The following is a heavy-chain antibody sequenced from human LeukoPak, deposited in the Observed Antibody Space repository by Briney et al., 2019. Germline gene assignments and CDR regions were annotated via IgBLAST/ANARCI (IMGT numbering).Heavy chain of an antibody. V-gene: IGHV3-23*01. CDR3: AKESSSGNYIRNRYFGMDV. J-gene: IGHJ6*02. Sequence: GGSLRLSCAASGFTFRGYAMTWVRQPPGKGLKWVSTFSGSDAKTYYADSVKGRFTIFRDSSKNALFLYMDNLRAEDTAVYYCAKESSSGNYIRNRYFGMDVWGQGTTVTVSS. CDR2: FSGSDAKT. D-gene: IGHD5-24*01. CDR1: GFTFRGYA.